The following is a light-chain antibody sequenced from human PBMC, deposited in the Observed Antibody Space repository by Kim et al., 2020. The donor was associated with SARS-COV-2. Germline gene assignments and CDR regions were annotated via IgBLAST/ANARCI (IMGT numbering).Light chain of an antibody. J-gene: IGKJ3*01. CDR2: AAS. V-gene: IGKV1-39*01. CDR3: QQSYSAPT. Sequence: DIQMTQSPSSLSAYIGGRVTITCRASQNITTYLNWYQQKPGKAPKLLIYAASTLQSGVPSRFSGNGSGTDFTLTISSPQPEDFATYFCQQSYSAPTFGPGTKVDIK. CDR1: QNITTY.